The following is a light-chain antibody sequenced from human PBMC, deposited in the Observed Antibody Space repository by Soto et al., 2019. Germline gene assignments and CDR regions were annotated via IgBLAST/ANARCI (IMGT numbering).Light chain of an antibody. CDR1: SSDVGGYNY. J-gene: IGLJ1*01. Sequence: QSALTQPASVSGSPGQSITISCTGTSSDVGGYNYVSWYQQHPVKAPKLMIYDVTNRPSGVSDRFSGSKSGNTASLTISGLQAEDEADYYCSSYTSSIPPYVFVTGTKVTVL. CDR3: SSYTSSIPPYV. V-gene: IGLV2-14*01. CDR2: DVT.